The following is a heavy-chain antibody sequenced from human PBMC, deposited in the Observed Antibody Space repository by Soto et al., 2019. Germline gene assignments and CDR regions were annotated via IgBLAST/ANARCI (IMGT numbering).Heavy chain of an antibody. V-gene: IGHV4-39*01. CDR3: ARLTVSRGFAY. Sequence: QLQLQESGPGLAKPSETLSLICTVSGGSISSSSYYWGWIRQPPGKGLEWIGNIYYSGSTTYNSSLKSRVTISVDASKNQFSWKLSSVTAADTALYYCARLTVSRGFAYWGQGTLVSVSS. J-gene: IGHJ4*02. CDR2: IYYSGST. CDR1: GGSISSSSYY. D-gene: IGHD4-17*01.